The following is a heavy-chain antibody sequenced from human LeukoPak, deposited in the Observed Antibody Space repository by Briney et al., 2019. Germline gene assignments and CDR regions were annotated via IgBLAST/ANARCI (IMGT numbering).Heavy chain of an antibody. CDR3: AKPLRSGTDPFDY. CDR2: ISGSGGST. J-gene: IGHJ4*02. CDR1: GFTFSSYA. Sequence: AGGSLRLSCAASGFTFSSYAMSWVRQAPGKGLEWVSAISGSGGSTYYADSVKGRFTISRDNSKNTLYLQMNSLRAEDTAVYYCAKPLRSGTDPFDYWGQGTLVTVSS. D-gene: IGHD6-25*01. V-gene: IGHV3-23*01.